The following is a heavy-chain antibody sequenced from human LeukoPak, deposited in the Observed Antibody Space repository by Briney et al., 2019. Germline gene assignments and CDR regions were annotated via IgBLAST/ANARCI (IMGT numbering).Heavy chain of an antibody. CDR3: ARDSVHGYYDSSGYSALFDY. D-gene: IGHD3-22*01. CDR2: IPGSGGST. Sequence: GGSLRLSCAASGFTFSSYAMSWVRQAPGKGLEWVSAIPGSGGSTYYADSVKGRFTISRDNAKNSLYLQMNSLRAEDTAVYYCARDSVHGYYDSSGYSALFDYWGQGTLVTVSS. CDR1: GFTFSSYA. V-gene: IGHV3-23*01. J-gene: IGHJ4*02.